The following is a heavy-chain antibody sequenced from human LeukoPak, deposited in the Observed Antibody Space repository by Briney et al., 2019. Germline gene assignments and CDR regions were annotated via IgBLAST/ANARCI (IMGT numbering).Heavy chain of an antibody. CDR2: TSGDEDST. J-gene: IGHJ4*02. CDR3: TIDLMTGFSSGWHFAY. Sequence: GGSLRLSCVASGFSFIDYSMHWVRQAPGKGLEWLAVTSGDEDSTHYADSVRGHFVISTDNSKNTSFLHMNSLRAEDTAVYYCTIDLMTGFSSGWHFAYWGQGALVTVSS. CDR1: GFSFIDYS. V-gene: IGHV3-23*01. D-gene: IGHD6-19*01.